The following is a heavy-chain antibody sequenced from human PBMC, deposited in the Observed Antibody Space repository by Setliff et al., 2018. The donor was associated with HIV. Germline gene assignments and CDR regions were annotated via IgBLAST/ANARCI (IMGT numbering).Heavy chain of an antibody. CDR3: ARAPPGIQNDAFDV. V-gene: IGHV4-34*01. Sequence: SETLSLTCAVYGGSVSGHYWGWFRQPPGKGLEWIGEITPSGATNYLPSLKSRVTMSLDTSKNQFSLKMTSVTAADTALYYCARAPPGIQNDAFDVWGQGTMVTVS. CDR2: ITPSGAT. CDR1: GGSVSGHY. J-gene: IGHJ3*01.